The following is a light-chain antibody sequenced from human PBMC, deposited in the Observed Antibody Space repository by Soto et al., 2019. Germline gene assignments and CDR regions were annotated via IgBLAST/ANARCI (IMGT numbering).Light chain of an antibody. CDR3: QQRSKWPPMYT. V-gene: IGKV3-11*01. CDR1: QSVSSS. J-gene: IGKJ2*01. Sequence: EIVLTQSPATLSLSPGERATLSCRASQSVSSSLPWYQQKPGQAPRLLIYDASKRATGIPARLSGSGSGTDFTLTISSLEPEDFAVYYCQQRSKWPPMYTFGQGTKLEIK. CDR2: DAS.